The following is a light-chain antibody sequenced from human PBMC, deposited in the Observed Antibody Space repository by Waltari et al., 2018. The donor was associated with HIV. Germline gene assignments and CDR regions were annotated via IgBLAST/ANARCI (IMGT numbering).Light chain of an antibody. J-gene: IGKJ1*01. CDR3: QQYHTYSWT. Sequence: DIQMTQSPLTLSASVGDRDTISCRASQSISPLLAWYQQKPGKAPKILIYKAPSLESGVPSRFSGSGSGAEFTLTISSLQPEYFATYYCQQYHTYSWTFGQGTKVEIK. CDR1: QSISPL. CDR2: KAP. V-gene: IGKV1-5*03.